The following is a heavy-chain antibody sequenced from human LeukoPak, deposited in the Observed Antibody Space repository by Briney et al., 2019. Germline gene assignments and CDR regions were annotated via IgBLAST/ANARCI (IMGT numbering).Heavy chain of an antibody. Sequence: GSLRLSCAASRFTFSSYSMNWVRQAPGKGLEWVSSISSSSSYIYYADSVKGRFTISRDNAKNSLYLQMDSLRAEDTAVYYCARGLTTIFGVVIHFDYWGQGTLVTVSS. D-gene: IGHD3-3*01. CDR1: RFTFSSYS. CDR3: ARGLTTIFGVVIHFDY. CDR2: ISSSSSYI. V-gene: IGHV3-21*01. J-gene: IGHJ4*02.